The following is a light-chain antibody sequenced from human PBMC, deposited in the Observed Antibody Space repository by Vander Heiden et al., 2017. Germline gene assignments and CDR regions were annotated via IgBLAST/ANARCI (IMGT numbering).Light chain of an antibody. CDR1: QSVLYSSNNKNY. V-gene: IGKV4-1*01. CDR3: QQYYSTPPT. CDR2: CAS. J-gene: IGKJ1*01. Sequence: DIVMTQSPDSLAVCLGERATINCKSSQSVLYSSNNKNYLAWYQQTPVQPPKLLIYCASTRESGVPDRFSGSGSGTDFTLTISSLQAEDVAVYYCQQYYSTPPTFGQGTKVEIK.